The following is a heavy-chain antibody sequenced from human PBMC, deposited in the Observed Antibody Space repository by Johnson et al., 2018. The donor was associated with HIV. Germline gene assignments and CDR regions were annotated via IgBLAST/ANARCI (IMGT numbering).Heavy chain of an antibody. CDR2: IWYDGSNK. CDR3: TRGIPNLPITGTRGFDI. Sequence: QVQLVESGGGVVQPGRSLRLSCAASGFIFSSYAMHWVRQAPGKGLEWVAVIWYDGSNKYYTDSVKGRFTISRDSSNNTLYLQMGSLRDEDMAVYYCTRGIPNLPITGTRGFDIWGQGTMVTISS. J-gene: IGHJ3*02. V-gene: IGHV3-30*14. D-gene: IGHD1-20*01. CDR1: GFIFSSYA.